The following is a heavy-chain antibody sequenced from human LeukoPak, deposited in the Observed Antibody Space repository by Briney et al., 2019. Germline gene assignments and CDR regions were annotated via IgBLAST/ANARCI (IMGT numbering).Heavy chain of an antibody. Sequence: PGGSLRLSCAAPGFTFNSYAMTWVRQGAGRGLEWVSTISGTSGTASYADSVEGRFSISRDDSKNTVYLQMTSLRVEDTAVYFCARVQPDNNDEYNWFDPWGQGTQVTVSS. D-gene: IGHD1-1*01. CDR2: ISGTSGTA. CDR1: GFTFNSYA. J-gene: IGHJ5*02. CDR3: ARVQPDNNDEYNWFDP. V-gene: IGHV3-23*01.